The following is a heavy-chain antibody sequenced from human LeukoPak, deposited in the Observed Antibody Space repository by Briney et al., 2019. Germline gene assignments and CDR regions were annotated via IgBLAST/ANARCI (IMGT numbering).Heavy chain of an antibody. CDR1: GFTFSSYW. D-gene: IGHD3-9*01. CDR2: IKQDGSEK. Sequence: PGGSLRLSCAASGFTFSSYWMSWVRQAPGKGLEWVANIKQDGSEKYYVDSVKGRFTISRDNAKNPLYLQMNSLRAEDTAVYYCASGFDWPLAYYGMDVWGQGTTVTVSS. V-gene: IGHV3-7*01. J-gene: IGHJ6*02. CDR3: ASGFDWPLAYYGMDV.